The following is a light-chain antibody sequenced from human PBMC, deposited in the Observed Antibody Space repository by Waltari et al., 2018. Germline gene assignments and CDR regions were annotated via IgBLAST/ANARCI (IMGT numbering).Light chain of an antibody. J-gene: IGKJ4*01. CDR1: QSVLYSSNNKNY. CDR3: QQYYRTPLT. Sequence: DIVMTQSPESLAVSLGERATINCKSSQSVLYSSNNKNYLAWYQQKPGQPPKLLIYWASTRESGVPDRFSGSGSGTYFTLIISSLQAEDVAVYYSQQYYRTPLTFGGGTKVEIK. CDR2: WAS. V-gene: IGKV4-1*01.